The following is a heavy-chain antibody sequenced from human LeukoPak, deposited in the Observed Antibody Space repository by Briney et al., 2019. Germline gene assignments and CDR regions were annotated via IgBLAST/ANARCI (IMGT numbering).Heavy chain of an antibody. CDR3: ASELAAGY. J-gene: IGHJ4*02. Sequence: KTGGSLRLSCAASGFTFSSYSMNWVRQAPGKGLEWVSSISSSSSYIYYADSVKGRFTISRDTAKNTLYLQMSSLRAEDTAGYYCASELAAGYWGQGTLVTVSS. CDR1: GFTFSSYS. CDR2: ISSSSSYI. V-gene: IGHV3-21*01. D-gene: IGHD6-13*01.